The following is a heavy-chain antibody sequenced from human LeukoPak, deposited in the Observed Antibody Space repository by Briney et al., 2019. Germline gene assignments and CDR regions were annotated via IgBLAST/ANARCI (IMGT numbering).Heavy chain of an antibody. V-gene: IGHV3-48*04. CDR3: AKTSCSTTSCPGDY. D-gene: IGHD2-2*01. Sequence: GGSLRLSCAASGFIFSDFNMNWVRQAPGRGLEWVSHIDSSGTTIYYADSVKGRFTISRDNAKNSLHLQMNSLRAEDTALYYCAKTSCSTTSCPGDYWGQGTLVTVSS. CDR2: IDSSGTTI. J-gene: IGHJ4*02. CDR1: GFIFSDFN.